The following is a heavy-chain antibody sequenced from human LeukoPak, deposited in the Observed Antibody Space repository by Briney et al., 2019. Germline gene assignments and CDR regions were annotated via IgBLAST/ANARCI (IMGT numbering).Heavy chain of an antibody. J-gene: IGHJ4*02. CDR2: INHSGST. CDR3: AREGGITHYFDY. V-gene: IGHV4-34*09. Sequence: SETLSLTCAVYGGSFSGYYWSWIRQPPGKGLEWIGEINHSGSTHYNPSLKSRVTISVDTSKNQFSLKLSSVTAADTAVYYCAREGGITHYFDYWGQGTLVTVSS. CDR1: GGSFSGYY. D-gene: IGHD3-16*01.